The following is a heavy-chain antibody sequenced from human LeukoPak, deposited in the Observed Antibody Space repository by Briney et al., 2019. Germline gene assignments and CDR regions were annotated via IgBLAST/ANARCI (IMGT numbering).Heavy chain of an antibody. Sequence: GASVKVSCKASGYTFTGYYMHWVRQAPGQGLEWMGWINPNSGGTNYAQKFQGRVTITADKSTSTAYMELSSLRSEDTAVYYCARDRPTMVRGGPVDYWGQGTLVTVSS. J-gene: IGHJ4*02. D-gene: IGHD3-10*01. CDR1: GYTFTGYY. CDR2: INPNSGGT. CDR3: ARDRPTMVRGGPVDY. V-gene: IGHV1-2*02.